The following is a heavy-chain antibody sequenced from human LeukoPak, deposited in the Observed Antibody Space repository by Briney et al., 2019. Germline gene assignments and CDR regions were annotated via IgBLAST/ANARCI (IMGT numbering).Heavy chain of an antibody. D-gene: IGHD3-16*01. CDR1: GFTFSTYA. J-gene: IGHJ1*01. CDR2: ITGSGGST. CDR3: AKDLGGVATLEYFQH. Sequence: GGSLRLSCAASGFTFSTYAMSWVRQAPGKGLEWVSTITGSGGSTYYADSVKGRFTISRDNSKNTLYLQVNSLRAEDTAVYYCAKDLGGVATLEYFQHWGQGTLVTVSS. V-gene: IGHV3-23*01.